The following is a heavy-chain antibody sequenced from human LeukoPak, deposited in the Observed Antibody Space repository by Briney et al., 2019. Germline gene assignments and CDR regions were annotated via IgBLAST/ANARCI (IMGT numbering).Heavy chain of an antibody. CDR1: GFTFSTHW. Sequence: GGSLRLSCTVSGFTFSTHWMRWVRQAPGKGLVWVSHIKGDGTSTNYADSVKGRFTISRDNAKNSLYLQMNSLRAEDTGIYYCARIDGYCSSASCFSRLDYWGQGILVTVSS. J-gene: IGHJ4*02. D-gene: IGHD2-2*03. CDR2: IKGDGTST. V-gene: IGHV3-74*01. CDR3: ARIDGYCSSASCFSRLDY.